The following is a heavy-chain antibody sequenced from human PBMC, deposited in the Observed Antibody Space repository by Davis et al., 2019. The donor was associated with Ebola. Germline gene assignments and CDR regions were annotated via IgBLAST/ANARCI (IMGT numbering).Heavy chain of an antibody. D-gene: IGHD5-18*01. CDR3: TSTVDTADY. CDR2: IRSKANSYAT. CDR1: GFTFDDYA. J-gene: IGHJ4*02. V-gene: IGHV3-73*01. Sequence: LRLSCAASGFTFDDYAVHWVRQASGKGLEWVGRIRSKANSYATAYAASVNGRFTISRDDSKNTAYLQMNSLKTEDTAVYYCTSTVDTADYWGQGTLVTVSS.